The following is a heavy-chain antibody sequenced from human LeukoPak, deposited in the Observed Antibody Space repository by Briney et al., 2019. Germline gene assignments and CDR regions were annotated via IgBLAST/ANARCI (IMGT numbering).Heavy chain of an antibody. V-gene: IGHV3-23*01. CDR1: GFTFSSYA. J-gene: IGHJ4*02. CDR3: ARDFERRGSYSVDY. CDR2: ISGSGGST. Sequence: GGSLRLSCAASGFTFSSYAMSWVRQAPGKGLEWVSAISGSGGSTYYADSVKGRFTISRDNSKNTLYLQMNSLRAEDTAVYYCARDFERRGSYSVDYWGQGTLVTVSS. D-gene: IGHD5-18*01.